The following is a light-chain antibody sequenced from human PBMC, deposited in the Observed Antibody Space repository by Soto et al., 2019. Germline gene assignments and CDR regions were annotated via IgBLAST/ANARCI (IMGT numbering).Light chain of an antibody. J-gene: IGKJ2*03. V-gene: IGKV3-15*01. Sequence: EIVMTQSPATLSVSPGERATLSCRASQSITNNLAWYQQKPGQAPRLLFYSASTRATGVPARVSGSGSGTEFTLTVSSLQPEDFAVYYCQQYNSWPYSFGQGTKLEIK. CDR1: QSITNN. CDR3: QQYNSWPYS. CDR2: SAS.